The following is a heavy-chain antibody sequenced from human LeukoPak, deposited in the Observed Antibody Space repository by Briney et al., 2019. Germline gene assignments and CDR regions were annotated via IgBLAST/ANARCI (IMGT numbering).Heavy chain of an antibody. D-gene: IGHD6-13*01. J-gene: IGHJ6*02. V-gene: IGHV6-1*01. CDR3: AREEAGISSSWYVAYYYYGMDV. CDR1: GDSVSSNSAA. Sequence: PSQTLSLTCAISGDSVSSNSAAWNWIRQSPSRGLEWLGRTYYRSKWYNDYAVSVKSRITINPDTSKNQFSLQLNSVTPEDTAVYYCAREEAGISSSWYVAYYYYGMDVWGQGTTVTVSS. CDR2: TYYRSKWYN.